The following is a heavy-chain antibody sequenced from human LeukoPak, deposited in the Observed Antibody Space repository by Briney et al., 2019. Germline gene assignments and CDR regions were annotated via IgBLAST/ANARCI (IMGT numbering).Heavy chain of an antibody. CDR1: GFTVSSNC. Sequence: GGSLRLSCAASGFTVSSNCMSWVRQAPGKGLEWVSVIYSGGSTHYADSVKGRFTISRHNSKNTLYLQMNSLRAEDTAVYYCATSGYSYGLVYWGQGTLVTVSS. J-gene: IGHJ4*02. D-gene: IGHD5-18*01. V-gene: IGHV3-53*04. CDR3: ATSGYSYGLVY. CDR2: IYSGGST.